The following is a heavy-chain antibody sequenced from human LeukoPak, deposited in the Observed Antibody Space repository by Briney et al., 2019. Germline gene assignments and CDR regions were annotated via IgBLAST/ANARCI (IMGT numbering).Heavy chain of an antibody. CDR1: GGSISSSSYY. V-gene: IGHV4-39*01. Sequence: PSETLSLTCTVSGGSISSSSYYWGWIRQPPGKGLEWIGSIYYSGSTYYNPSLKSRVTISVDTSKNQFSLKLSSVTAADTAVYYCARGGGSYGDWGQGTLVTVSS. CDR2: IYYSGST. J-gene: IGHJ4*02. CDR3: ARGGGSYGD. D-gene: IGHD1-26*01.